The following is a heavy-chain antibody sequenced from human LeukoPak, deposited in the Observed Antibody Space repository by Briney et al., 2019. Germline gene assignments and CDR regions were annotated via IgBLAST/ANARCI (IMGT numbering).Heavy chain of an antibody. J-gene: IGHJ4*02. CDR1: GFTFSSHW. CDR2: INSDGSRT. D-gene: IGHD6-6*01. V-gene: IGHV3-74*01. CDR3: VRDRYSSSSVEGLDY. Sequence: GGSLRLSCAASGFTFSSHWMHWVRQAPGKGLVWVSRINSDGSRTYYADSVKGRFTISRDNAKKTLYLQMNSLRAEDTAVYYCVRDRYSSSSVEGLDYWGQGTLLTVSS.